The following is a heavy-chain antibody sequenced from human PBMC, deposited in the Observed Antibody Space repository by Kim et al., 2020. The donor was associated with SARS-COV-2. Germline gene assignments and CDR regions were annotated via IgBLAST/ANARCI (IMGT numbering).Heavy chain of an antibody. D-gene: IGHD3-16*01. J-gene: IGHJ4*02. CDR2: ISSSSSYI. V-gene: IGHV3-21*01. Sequence: GGSLRLSCGASGFTLSRYTMNWVRQAPGKGLEWVSSISSSSSYIYYADSVKGRFAISRDNGWNSLYLQMNSLRAEDTAVYYCARGPPYDDFVGAIDYWGQGTLVTVSS. CDR3: ARGPPYDDFVGAIDY. CDR1: GFTLSRYT.